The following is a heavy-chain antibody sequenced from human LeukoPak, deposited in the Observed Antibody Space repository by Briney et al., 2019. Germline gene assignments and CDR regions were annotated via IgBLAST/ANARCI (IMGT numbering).Heavy chain of an antibody. J-gene: IGHJ6*04. Sequence: LPGGSPRLSCAASGFTFSTYAMSWVSQAPGKELEWVSGISGSGGSTYYADSVKGRFTISRDNSKNTLYLQMNSLRAEDTAVYYCAKNDYGSLYGMDIWGKGTTVTVSS. D-gene: IGHD4-17*01. CDR3: AKNDYGSLYGMDI. V-gene: IGHV3-23*01. CDR2: ISGSGGST. CDR1: GFTFSTYA.